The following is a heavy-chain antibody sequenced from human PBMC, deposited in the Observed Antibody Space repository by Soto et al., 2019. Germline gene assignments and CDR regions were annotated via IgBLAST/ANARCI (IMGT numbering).Heavy chain of an antibody. V-gene: IGHV3-30*18. D-gene: IGHD4-17*01. Sequence: GGSLRFSCAASGFTFSDYAMHWFRQAPGKGLEWVAVVSHDGRNTHYADSVKGRFTISRDSSKNTLFLQMNSLRAEDTAVYYCAKDRYGDYGGIDYWGQGTMVTVSS. CDR1: GFTFSDYA. CDR3: AKDRYGDYGGIDY. J-gene: IGHJ4*02. CDR2: VSHDGRNT.